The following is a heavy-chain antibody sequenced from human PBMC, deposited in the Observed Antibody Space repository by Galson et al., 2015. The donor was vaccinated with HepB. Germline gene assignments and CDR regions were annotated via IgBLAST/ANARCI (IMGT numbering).Heavy chain of an antibody. J-gene: IGHJ6*02. D-gene: IGHD3-22*01. CDR1: GFTFSSYA. Sequence: SLRLSCAASGFTFSSYAMSWVRQAPGKGLEWVSAISGSGGSTYYADSVKGRFTISRDNSKNTLYLQMNSLRAEDTAVYYCAKDRLPTYYYDSSGYYSLPYYGMDVWGQGTTVTVSS. V-gene: IGHV3-23*01. CDR3: AKDRLPTYYYDSSGYYSLPYYGMDV. CDR2: ISGSGGST.